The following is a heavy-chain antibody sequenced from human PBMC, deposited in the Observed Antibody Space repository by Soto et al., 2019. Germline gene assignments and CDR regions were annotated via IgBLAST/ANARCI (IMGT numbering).Heavy chain of an antibody. V-gene: IGHV2-70*04. Sequence: SGPTLVNPTQPLTLTCTFSGFSLSTSGVRVSWIRQPPGKALEWLARIDWDDDKFYSTSLKTRLSISKDTSRNQVVLTLTNVDPVATATHYSARISRLGDSIWFHPWGQGMLVTVSS. CDR2: IDWDDDK. J-gene: IGHJ5*02. CDR3: ARISRLGDSIWFHP. CDR1: GFSLSTSGVR.